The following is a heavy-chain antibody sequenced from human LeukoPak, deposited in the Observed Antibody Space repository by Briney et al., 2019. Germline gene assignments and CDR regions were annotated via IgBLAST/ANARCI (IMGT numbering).Heavy chain of an antibody. D-gene: IGHD2-8*01. CDR1: GFTSDDFG. V-gene: IGHV3-43*02. CDR3: AKDHPVLSF. J-gene: IGHJ4*02. Sequence: PGGSLRLSCAASGFTSDDFGMHWARQAPGKGLEWVSFISGDDNKIHYADSVKGRFTVSRDKSKNSLYLEIISLRTEDTAFYYCAKDHPVLSFWGQGTLVTVSS. CDR2: ISGDDNKI.